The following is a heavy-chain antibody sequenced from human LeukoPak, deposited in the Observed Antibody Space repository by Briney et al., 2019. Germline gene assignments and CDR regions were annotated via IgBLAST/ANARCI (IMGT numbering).Heavy chain of an antibody. V-gene: IGHV4-59*01. J-gene: IGHJ4*02. CDR1: GGSNSSYY. CDR2: IYYSGST. Sequence: KPSETLSLTCTVSGGSNSSYYWSWIRQPPGKGLEWIGYIYYSGSTNYNPSLKSRATISVDTSKNQFSLKLSSVTAADTAVYYCASTPDYYDSSGHFDYWGQGTLVTVSS. CDR3: ASTPDYYDSSGHFDY. D-gene: IGHD3-22*01.